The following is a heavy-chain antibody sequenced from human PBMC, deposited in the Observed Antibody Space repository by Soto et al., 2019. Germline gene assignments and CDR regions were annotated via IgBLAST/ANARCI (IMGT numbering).Heavy chain of an antibody. J-gene: IGHJ6*02. CDR1: GGSFSGYY. Sequence: PSETMSLTCAVYGGSFSGYYWSWIRQPTGKGLEWIGYINYSGSTNYNPSLKSRVTISVDTSKNQFSLKLSSVTAADTAVYYCARVLAAAAGIRRVYYYYGMDVWGQGTTVTVSS. D-gene: IGHD6-13*01. CDR2: INYSGST. V-gene: IGHV4-34*01. CDR3: ARVLAAAAGIRRVYYYYGMDV.